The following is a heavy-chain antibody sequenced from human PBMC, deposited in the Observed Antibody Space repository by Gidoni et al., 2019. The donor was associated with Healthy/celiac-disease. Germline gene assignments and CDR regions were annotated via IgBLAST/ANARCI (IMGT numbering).Heavy chain of an antibody. V-gene: IGHV3-9*01. J-gene: IGHJ4*02. D-gene: IGHD4-17*01. Sequence: EVQLVESGGGLVQLGRSMRSTCAASGFTFADYAMHWVRQAQWKGLEWVSGISWNSCIIGYADSVKGRFTISIDNAKNSLYLQMNSLRAEDTALYYCAKGEGATVTTYFDYWGQGTLVTVSS. CDR1: GFTFADYA. CDR2: ISWNSCII. CDR3: AKGEGATVTTYFDY.